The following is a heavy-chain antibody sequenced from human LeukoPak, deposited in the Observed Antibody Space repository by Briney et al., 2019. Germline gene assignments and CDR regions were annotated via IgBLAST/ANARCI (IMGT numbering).Heavy chain of an antibody. CDR3: AKEYVETAMALNY. CDR1: GFTFSSYG. Sequence: GGSLRLSCAASGFTFSSYGMHWVRQAPGKGLEWVAFIRYDGSNKYYADSVKGRFTISRDNSKNTLYLQMNSLRAEDTAVYYCAKEYVETAMALNYWGQGTLVTVSS. J-gene: IGHJ4*02. D-gene: IGHD5-18*01. CDR2: IRYDGSNK. V-gene: IGHV3-30*02.